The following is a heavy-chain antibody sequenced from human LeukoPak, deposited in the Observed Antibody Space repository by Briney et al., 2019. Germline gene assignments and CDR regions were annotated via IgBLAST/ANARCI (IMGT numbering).Heavy chain of an antibody. CDR3: ARPGYPGAPIAMVRYFDL. V-gene: IGHV5-51*01. CDR2: IYPGDSDT. D-gene: IGHD2-15*01. CDR1: GYSFTSYW. J-gene: IGHJ2*01. Sequence: GESLKISCKGSGYSFTSYWIGWVRQMPGKGLEWMGIIYPGDSDTRYSPSFQGQVTISADKSISTAYLQWSSLKASDTAMYYCARPGYPGAPIAMVRYFDLWGRGTLVTVSS.